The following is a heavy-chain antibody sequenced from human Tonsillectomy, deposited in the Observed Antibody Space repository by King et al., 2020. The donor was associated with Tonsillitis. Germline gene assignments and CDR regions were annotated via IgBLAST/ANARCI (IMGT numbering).Heavy chain of an antibody. CDR2: IGEDGSKK. D-gene: IGHD4-23*01. J-gene: IGHJ6*04. CDR3: ATWRWLDV. V-gene: IGHV3-7*03. CDR1: GFTFSSYW. Sequence: VQLVESGGGLVQPGGSLRLSCVASGFTFSSYWMSWVRQAPGKGLEWVANIGEDGSKKNSVDSVKGRFTISRDNAKNSLYLQMNSLRAEDTAVYFCATWRWLDVWGKGTTVTVSS.